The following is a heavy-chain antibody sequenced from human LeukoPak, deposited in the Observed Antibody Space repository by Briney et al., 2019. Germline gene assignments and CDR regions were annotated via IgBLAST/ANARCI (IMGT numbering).Heavy chain of an antibody. CDR2: IYHSGSK. V-gene: IGHV4-59*01. J-gene: IGHJ4*02. Sequence: PWVTLSLTCTVSGGSISSYYWSWIRQPPGKGLEWIGYIYHSGSKKHNRSLKSRVTISVGTSKNQFSLKLSFVTAADTAVYYCASRSSIWSGYQDTLCYFDSWGQGTLVTVPS. CDR1: GGSISSYY. CDR3: ASRSSIWSGYQDTLCYFDS. D-gene: IGHD3-3*01.